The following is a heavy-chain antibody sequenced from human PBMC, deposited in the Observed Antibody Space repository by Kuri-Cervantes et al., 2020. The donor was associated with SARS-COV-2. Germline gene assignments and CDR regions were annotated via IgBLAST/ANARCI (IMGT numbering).Heavy chain of an antibody. J-gene: IGHJ5*02. CDR2: IKSKTDGGTT. D-gene: IGHD2-2*01. CDR3: TTDPIVVVPAALRS. V-gene: IGHV3-15*01. CDR1: GFTFSNAW. Sequence: GGSLRLSCAASGFTFSNAWMSWVRQAPGKGLEWVGRIKSKTDGGTTDYAAPVKGRFTISRDGSKNTLYLQMNSLKTEDTAVYYCTTDPIVVVPAALRSWGQGTLVTVSS.